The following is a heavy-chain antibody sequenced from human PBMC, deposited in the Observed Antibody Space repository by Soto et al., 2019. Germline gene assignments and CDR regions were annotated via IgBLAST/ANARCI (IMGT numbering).Heavy chain of an antibody. Sequence: PSETLSLTCSVSGDSITTNGYYWGWIRQPPGKGLQWIGNVYWTGSTFSHPSLTSRVFISVDTSKNEFSLRLTSVTAADTAVYYCARSHYTYGVLSDYWGPGTLVTVSS. CDR3: ARSHYTYGVLSDY. CDR2: VYWTGST. D-gene: IGHD2-8*01. CDR1: GDSITTNGYY. J-gene: IGHJ4*02. V-gene: IGHV4-39*01.